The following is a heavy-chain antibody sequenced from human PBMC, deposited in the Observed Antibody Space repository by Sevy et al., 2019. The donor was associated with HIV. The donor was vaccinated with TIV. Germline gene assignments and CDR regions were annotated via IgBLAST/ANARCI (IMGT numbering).Heavy chain of an antibody. J-gene: IGHJ4*02. CDR3: ARDLYCSGSGCYISAASVNYFDY. CDR2: IKQAGSEK. D-gene: IGHD2-2*02. V-gene: IGHV3-7*01. Sequence: GGSLRLSCAASGFTFSHYWMSWVRQAPGKGLEWVANIKQAGSEKSYVDSVKGRFTISRDNAKNSLYLQMNSLRAEVTAVYYCARDLYCSGSGCYISAASVNYFDYWGQGTLVTVSS. CDR1: GFTFSHYW.